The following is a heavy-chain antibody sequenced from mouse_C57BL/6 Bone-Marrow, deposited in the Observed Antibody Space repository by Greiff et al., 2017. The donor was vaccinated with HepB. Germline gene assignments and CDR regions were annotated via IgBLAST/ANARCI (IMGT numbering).Heavy chain of an antibody. CDR2: INPNNGGT. CDR1: GYTFTDYN. Sequence: VQLQQSGPELVKPGASVKIPCKASGYTFTDYNMDWVKQSHGKSLEWIGDINPNNGGTIYNQKFKGKATLTVDKSSSTAYMELRSLTSEDTAVYYCARKGDSYGSSSWFAYWGQGTLVTVSA. V-gene: IGHV1-18*01. D-gene: IGHD1-1*01. CDR3: ARKGDSYGSSSWFAY. J-gene: IGHJ3*01.